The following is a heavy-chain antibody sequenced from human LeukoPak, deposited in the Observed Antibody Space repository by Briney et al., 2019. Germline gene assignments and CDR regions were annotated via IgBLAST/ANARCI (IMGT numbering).Heavy chain of an antibody. D-gene: IGHD4-17*01. CDR3: ARPLGDTRGFDY. V-gene: IGHV3-21*01. Sequence: PGGSLRLSCAASGFTFSSYSMNWVRQAPGKGLEWVSSISSSSSYIYYADSVKGRFTISRDNAKNSLYLQMNSLRAEDTAVYYCARPLGDTRGFDYWGQGTLVTVSS. J-gene: IGHJ4*02. CDR1: GFTFSSYS. CDR2: ISSSSSYI.